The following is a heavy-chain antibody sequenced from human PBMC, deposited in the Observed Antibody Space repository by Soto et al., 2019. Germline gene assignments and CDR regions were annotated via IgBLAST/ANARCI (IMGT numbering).Heavy chain of an antibody. J-gene: IGHJ4*02. Sequence: GGSLRLSCSASGFTFSSYAMHWVRQAPGKGLEYVSAISSNGGSTYYADSVKGRFTISRDNSKNTLYLQMSSLRAEDTAVYYCVKSTNTYIVGASFFDYWGQGTLVTVSS. CDR1: GFTFSSYA. V-gene: IGHV3-64D*06. CDR2: ISSNGGST. CDR3: VKSTNTYIVGASFFDY. D-gene: IGHD1-26*01.